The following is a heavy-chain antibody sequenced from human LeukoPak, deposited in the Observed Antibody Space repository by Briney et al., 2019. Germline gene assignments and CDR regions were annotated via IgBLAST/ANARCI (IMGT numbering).Heavy chain of an antibody. CDR3: ARGFPGYSYGRRDASDI. J-gene: IGHJ3*02. D-gene: IGHD5-18*01. CDR2: ISYDGSNK. Sequence: GGSLRLSCAASGFTFSSYAMHWVRQAPGKGLEWVAVISYDGSNKYYADSVKGRFTISRDNSKNTLYLQMNSLRAEDTAVYYCARGFPGYSYGRRDASDIWGQGTMVTVSS. CDR1: GFTFSSYA. V-gene: IGHV3-30-3*01.